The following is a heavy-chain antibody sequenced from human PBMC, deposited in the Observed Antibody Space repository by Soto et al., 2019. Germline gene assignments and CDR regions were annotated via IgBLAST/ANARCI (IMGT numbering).Heavy chain of an antibody. Sequence: SETLSLTCTVSGGSISSYYWSWVRQPPGKGLEWIGYIHYSGNTNYNPSLKGRVTISVDTSKNHFSLTLSSVTAADTAVYYCARDWQLLLLGYFDYWGQGTLVTVSS. J-gene: IGHJ4*02. CDR1: GGSISSYY. CDR2: IHYSGNT. D-gene: IGHD2-15*01. V-gene: IGHV4-59*01. CDR3: ARDWQLLLLGYFDY.